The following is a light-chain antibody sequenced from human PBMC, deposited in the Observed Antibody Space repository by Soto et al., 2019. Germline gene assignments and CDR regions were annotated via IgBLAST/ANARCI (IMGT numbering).Light chain of an antibody. V-gene: IGKV3D-15*01. Sequence: IVMTQSPATLSVSPVDRAKLSYRASQSVVNDLAWYQPKPGQAPRLLIYDASTRATGIPARFSGSGSGTEFTLTISSLLSEDFAVYSCQQYNNWPLNCGGGTKGDI. CDR1: QSVVND. CDR3: QQYNNWPLN. CDR2: DAS. J-gene: IGKJ4*01.